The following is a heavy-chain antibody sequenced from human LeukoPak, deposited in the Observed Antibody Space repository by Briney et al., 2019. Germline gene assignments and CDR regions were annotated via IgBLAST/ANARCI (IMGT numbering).Heavy chain of an antibody. CDR2: INPNNGGT. Sequence: ASVKVSCKASGYTFTGYDMRWVRQAPGQGLEWMGWINPNNGGTNYAQKLQGRVTMTRDTSISTAYMELSRLRSDDTAVYYCAREGLSGAYYYYGMDVWGQGTTVTVSS. D-gene: IGHD3-10*01. CDR3: AREGLSGAYYYYGMDV. J-gene: IGHJ6*02. V-gene: IGHV1-2*02. CDR1: GYTFTGYD.